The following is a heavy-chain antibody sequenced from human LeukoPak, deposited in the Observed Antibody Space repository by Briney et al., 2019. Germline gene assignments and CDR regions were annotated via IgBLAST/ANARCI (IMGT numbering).Heavy chain of an antibody. D-gene: IGHD3-10*01. CDR2: INHSGST. CDR3: ARGRLGGHLDY. Sequence: NPSETLSLTCAVYGGSFSGYYWSWIRQPPGKGLEWIGEINHSGSTNYNPSLKSRVTISVDTSKNQFSLKLSSVTAADTAVYYCARGRLGGHLDYWGRGTLVTVSS. CDR1: GGSFSGYY. V-gene: IGHV4-34*01. J-gene: IGHJ4*02.